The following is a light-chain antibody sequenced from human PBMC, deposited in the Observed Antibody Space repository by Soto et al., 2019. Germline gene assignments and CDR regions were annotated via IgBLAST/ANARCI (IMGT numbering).Light chain of an antibody. CDR3: GTWDSSLSAV. V-gene: IGLV2-11*01. CDR1: GNDVGAYNY. CDR2: GVV. Sequence: QSVLTQPRSVSGSPGQSVTISCTGTGNDVGAYNYVSWYQQHPGRPPKLLIYGVVRWPSGVPDRFSGSKSGNTASLGITGLQTGDEADYYCGTWDSSLSAVFGGGTKLTVL. J-gene: IGLJ2*01.